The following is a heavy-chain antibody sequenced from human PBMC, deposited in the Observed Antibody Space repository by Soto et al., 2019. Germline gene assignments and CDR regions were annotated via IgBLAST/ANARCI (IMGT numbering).Heavy chain of an antibody. D-gene: IGHD3-3*01. V-gene: IGHV3-15*07. CDR3: ATLSIKIFGMVLMDV. J-gene: IGHJ6*02. CDR2: IKSKTDGGTT. CDR1: GFTFSNAW. Sequence: PGGSLRLSCAASGFTFSNAWMNWVRQAPGKGLEWVGLIKSKTDGGTTDYAAPVKGRFTISKEDSKNTLYLKMNSLKAEDTAVYYCATLSIKIFGMVLMDVWVQGTTVTVTS.